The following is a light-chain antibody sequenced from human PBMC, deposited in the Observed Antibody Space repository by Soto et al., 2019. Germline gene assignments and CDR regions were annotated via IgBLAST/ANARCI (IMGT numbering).Light chain of an antibody. Sequence: QSALTQPASVSGSPGQSITISCTGTSSDVGGYNYVSWYQQHPGKAPKLMIYDVSNRPSGVSNRFSGSKSGNTASLTISGLQAEDEADYYCSSYTSSSTLFSVFGTGPKVTDL. CDR2: DVS. J-gene: IGLJ1*01. CDR1: SSDVGGYNY. V-gene: IGLV2-14*01. CDR3: SSYTSSSTLFSV.